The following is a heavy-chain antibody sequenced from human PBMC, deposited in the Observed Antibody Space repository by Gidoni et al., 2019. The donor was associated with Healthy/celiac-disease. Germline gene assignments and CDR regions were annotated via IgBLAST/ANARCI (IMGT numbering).Heavy chain of an antibody. V-gene: IGHV3-30-3*01. CDR1: GFTFSSYA. J-gene: IGHJ6*02. CDR3: ARSTAAGTYYYYGMDV. CDR2: ISYDGSNK. D-gene: IGHD6-13*01. Sequence: QVQLVESGGGVVQPGRSLRLSCAASGFTFSSYAMHWVRQAPGKGLGWVAVISYDGSNKYYADSVKGRFTISRDNSKNTLYLQMNSLRAEDTAVYYCARSTAAGTYYYYGMDVWGQGTTVTVSS.